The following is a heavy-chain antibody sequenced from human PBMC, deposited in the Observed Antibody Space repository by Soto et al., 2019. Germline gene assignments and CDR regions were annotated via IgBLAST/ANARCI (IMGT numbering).Heavy chain of an antibody. V-gene: IGHV3-21*01. CDR3: ARGYTGYCSGGTCYWFDP. J-gene: IGHJ5*02. CDR1: GFSFSSYS. D-gene: IGHD2-15*01. CDR2: ISSSASHI. Sequence: GGSLRLSCAASGFSFSSYSMNWVRQAPGKGLEWVSSISSSASHINYADSVKGRFTISRDNAKKSLYLQMNSLRAEDTAVYYCARGYTGYCSGGTCYWFDPWGQGTLVTSPQ.